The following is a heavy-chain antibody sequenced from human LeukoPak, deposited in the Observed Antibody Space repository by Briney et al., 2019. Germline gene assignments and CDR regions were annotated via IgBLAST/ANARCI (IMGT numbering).Heavy chain of an antibody. CDR2: IKQDGSEK. CDR3: ARDRTYYDFWSGYSHDAFDI. CDR1: GFTFSSYW. Sequence: AGGSLRLSCAASGFTFSSYWMSWVRQAPGKGLEWVANIKQDGSEKYYVDSVKGRFTISRDNAKNSLYLQMNSLRAEDTAVYHCARDRTYYDFWSGYSHDAFDIWGQGTMVTVSS. J-gene: IGHJ3*02. V-gene: IGHV3-7*01. D-gene: IGHD3-3*01.